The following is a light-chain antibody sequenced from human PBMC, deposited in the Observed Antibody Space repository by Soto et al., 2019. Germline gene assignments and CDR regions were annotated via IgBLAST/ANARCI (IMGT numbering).Light chain of an antibody. J-gene: IGLJ2*01. CDR3: AAWDDSLNGRV. CDR2: SNN. V-gene: IGLV1-44*01. Sequence: QSVLTQPPSASGTPGQRVTISCSGSNSNIGSNTVNWYQQLPGTAPKLLIYSNNQRPSGVPDRFSGSKSGTSASLAISGLQSEDEADYYCAAWDDSLNGRVFVGGTKLTVL. CDR1: NSNIGSNT.